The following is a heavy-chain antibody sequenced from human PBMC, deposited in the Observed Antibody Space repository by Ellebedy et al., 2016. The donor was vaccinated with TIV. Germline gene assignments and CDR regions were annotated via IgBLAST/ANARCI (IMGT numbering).Heavy chain of an antibody. V-gene: IGHV3-23*01. Sequence: GESLKISCAASGFTFSSYAMSWVRQAPGKGLEWVSAITGSGGGTYYADSVKGRFTISRDNSKNTLYLQMNSLRAEDTAVYYCAREFQDFWSGYFDYWGQGTLVTVSS. D-gene: IGHD3-3*01. CDR3: AREFQDFWSGYFDY. CDR2: ITGSGGGT. CDR1: GFTFSSYA. J-gene: IGHJ4*02.